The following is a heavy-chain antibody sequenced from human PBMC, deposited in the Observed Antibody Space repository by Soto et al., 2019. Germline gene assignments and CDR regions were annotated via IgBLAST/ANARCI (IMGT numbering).Heavy chain of an antibody. J-gene: IGHJ4*02. CDR1: GGSISSGDYY. Sequence: QVQLQESGPGLVKPSQTLSLTCTVSGGSISSGDYYWSWIRQPPGKGLEWIGYIYYSGSTNYNPSLKSRVTISVDTSKNQFSLKLSSVTAADTAVYYCATSTMVRGVSVDYWGQGTLVTVSS. V-gene: IGHV4-61*08. D-gene: IGHD3-10*01. CDR2: IYYSGST. CDR3: ATSTMVRGVSVDY.